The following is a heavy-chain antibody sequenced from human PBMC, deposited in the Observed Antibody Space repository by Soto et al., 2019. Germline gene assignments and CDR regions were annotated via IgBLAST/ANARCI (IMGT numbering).Heavy chain of an antibody. CDR2: IWNDGTSR. CDR1: GFTFSNYG. Sequence: QVQLVESGRGVVQPGRSLRLSCEASGFTFSNYGMHWVRQAPGKGLEWVAVIWNDGTSRYYADSVKGRFTISRDNSKNTLFLQMNNLRAEDTAVYYCARPDIVAAIGGALDCWGQGTLVTVSS. CDR3: ARPDIVAAIGGALDC. J-gene: IGHJ4*02. V-gene: IGHV3-33*01. D-gene: IGHD5-12*01.